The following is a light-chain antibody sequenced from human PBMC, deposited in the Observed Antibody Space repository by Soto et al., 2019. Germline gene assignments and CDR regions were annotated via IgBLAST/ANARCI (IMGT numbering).Light chain of an antibody. Sequence: QSALTQPASVSGSPGQSITISCSGTSXDIGSYDHVAWYQQFPGKSPKLIIYAVSDRPSGVSDRFSGSKSGISASLTISGLQTEDEADYYCISYTDRQSYLFGTGTKVTV. CDR1: SXDIGSYDH. V-gene: IGLV2-14*03. J-gene: IGLJ1*01. CDR3: ISYTDRQSYL. CDR2: AVS.